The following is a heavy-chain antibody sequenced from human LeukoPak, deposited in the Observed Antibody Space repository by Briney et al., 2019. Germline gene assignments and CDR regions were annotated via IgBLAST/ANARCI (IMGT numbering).Heavy chain of an antibody. CDR3: AKDRRDCSGGSCYVGEVYFDY. J-gene: IGHJ4*02. D-gene: IGHD2-15*01. V-gene: IGHV3-23*01. CDR2: ISGSGGNT. Sequence: GGSLRLSCAASGFTFSSYAMSWVRQAPGRGLEWVSAISGSGGNTYYADSVKGPFTISRDNSKNTLYLQMNSLRAEDTAVFYCAKDRRDCSGGSCYVGEVYFDYWGQGTLVTVSS. CDR1: GFTFSSYA.